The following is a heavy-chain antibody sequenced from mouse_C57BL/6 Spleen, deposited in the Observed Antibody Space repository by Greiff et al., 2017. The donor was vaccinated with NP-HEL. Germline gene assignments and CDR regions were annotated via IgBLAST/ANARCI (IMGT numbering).Heavy chain of an antibody. J-gene: IGHJ3*01. Sequence: EVKLVESGGGLVKPGGSLKLSCAASGFTFSSYAMSWVRQTPEKRLEWVATISAGGSYTYYPDNVKGRFTISRDNAKNNLYLQMSHLKSEDTAMYYCARPGAYGNHWFAYWGQGTLVTVSA. CDR3: ARPGAYGNHWFAY. CDR2: ISAGGSYT. V-gene: IGHV5-4*03. D-gene: IGHD2-1*01. CDR1: GFTFSSYA.